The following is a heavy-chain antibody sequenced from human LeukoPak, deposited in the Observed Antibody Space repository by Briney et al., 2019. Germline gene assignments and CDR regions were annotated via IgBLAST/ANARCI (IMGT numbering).Heavy chain of an antibody. CDR2: MNPNSGNT. J-gene: IGHJ4*02. V-gene: IGHV1-8*01. D-gene: IGHD3-22*01. Sequence: GASVKVSCKASGYTFTSYDINWVRQATGQGLEWMGWMNPNSGNTGSAQKFQGRVTMTRNTSITTAYMELSSLRSDDTAVYYCARVSTHYYDSNRGPRYWGQGTLVTVSS. CDR3: ARVSTHYYDSNRGPRY. CDR1: GYTFTSYD.